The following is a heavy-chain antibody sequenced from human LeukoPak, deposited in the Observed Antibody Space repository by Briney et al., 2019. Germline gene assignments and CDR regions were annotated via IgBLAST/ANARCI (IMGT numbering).Heavy chain of an antibody. CDR2: ISSSSSTI. CDR3: ARGHLAYCGGDCYPDAFDI. Sequence: GGSLRLSCAASGFIFSSYSMNWVRQAPGKGLEWVSYISSSSSTIYYADSVKGRFTISRDNAKNSLYLQMNSLRDEDTAVYYCARGHLAYCGGDCYPDAFDIWGQGTMVTVSS. CDR1: GFIFSSYS. V-gene: IGHV3-48*02. D-gene: IGHD2-21*02. J-gene: IGHJ3*02.